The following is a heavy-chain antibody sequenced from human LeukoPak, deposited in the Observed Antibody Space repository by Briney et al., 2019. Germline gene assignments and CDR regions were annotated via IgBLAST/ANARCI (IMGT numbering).Heavy chain of an antibody. CDR1: GGSFSGYY. V-gene: IGHV4-34*01. CDR3: ARVGSWSYYYYYYMDV. J-gene: IGHJ6*03. CDR2: INHSGST. D-gene: IGHD6-13*01. Sequence: SETLSLTCAVYGGSFSGYYWSWIRQPPGKGLEWIGEINHSGSTNYNPSLKSRVTISVDTSKNQFSLKLSSVTAADTAVYYCARVGSWSYYYYYYMDVWGKGTTVTVPS.